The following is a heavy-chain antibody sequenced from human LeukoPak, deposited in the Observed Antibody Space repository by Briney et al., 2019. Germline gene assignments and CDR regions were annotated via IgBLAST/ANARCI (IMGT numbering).Heavy chain of an antibody. CDR2: IIPIFGTA. Sequence: SVKVSCKASGYTFSSYAISGVRQPPGQGLEWMGGIIPIFGTANYAQKFQGRVTITADESTSTAYMELSSLRSEDTAVYYCARGSRKSSGWYRGSWFDPWGQGTLVTVSS. V-gene: IGHV1-69*13. CDR1: GYTFSSYA. D-gene: IGHD6-19*01. CDR3: ARGSRKSSGWYRGSWFDP. J-gene: IGHJ5*02.